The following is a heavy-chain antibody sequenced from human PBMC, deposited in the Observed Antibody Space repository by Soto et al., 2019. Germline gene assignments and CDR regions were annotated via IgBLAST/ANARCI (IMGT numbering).Heavy chain of an antibody. CDR3: AKVIFFFQAEDGIRDTVPVSAFLLNRSSDL. V-gene: IGHV3-23*01. D-gene: IGHD3-3*01. CDR2: ISGSGGST. Sequence: GKGQEWVSAISGSGGSTYYADSVKGRSTISRDNSKNTLYLQMNRLRAEDTAVYYCAKVIFFFQAEDGIRDTVPVSAFLLNRSSDL. J-gene: IGHJ2*01.